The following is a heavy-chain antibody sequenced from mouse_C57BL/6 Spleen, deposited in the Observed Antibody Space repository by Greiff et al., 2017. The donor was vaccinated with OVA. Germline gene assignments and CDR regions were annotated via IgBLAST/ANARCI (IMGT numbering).Heavy chain of an antibody. J-gene: IGHJ3*01. CDR2: IDPENGDT. Sequence: EVQGVESGAELVRPGASVKLSCTASGFNIKDDYMHWVKQRPEQGLEWIGWIDPENGDTESASKFQGKATITADTSSNTAYLQLSSLTSEDTAVYYCTSYSNYVAYWGQGTLVTVSA. D-gene: IGHD2-5*01. CDR3: TSYSNYVAY. CDR1: GFNIKDDY. V-gene: IGHV14-4*01.